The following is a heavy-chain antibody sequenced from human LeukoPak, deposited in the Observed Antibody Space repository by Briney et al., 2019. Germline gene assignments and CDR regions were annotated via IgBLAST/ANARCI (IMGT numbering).Heavy chain of an antibody. CDR2: INPYTGET. Sequence: ASGKVSCRTSGYTFSDYFLHWVRQAPGQGLEWMGQINPYTGETIFAQKFQTRVTLTRDTSISTAYMELTRLKSDDAAVFYCARAQTADHPFDFWGQGTLVTVSS. J-gene: IGHJ4*01. CDR3: ARAQTADHPFDF. V-gene: IGHV1-2*06. D-gene: IGHD7-27*01. CDR1: GYTFSDYF.